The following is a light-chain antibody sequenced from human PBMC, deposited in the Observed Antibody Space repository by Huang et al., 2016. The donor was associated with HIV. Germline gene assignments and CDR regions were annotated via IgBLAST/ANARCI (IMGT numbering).Light chain of an antibody. V-gene: IGKV3-11*01. CDR3: QRSNWPPT. CDR2: AAS. Sequence: EIVLTQSPATLSLSPGESATLSCRASQSVSSYLAWYQQKFGQAPRLLMSAASNRATGNPDRFSGSGSGTDFTLTISSREPEDFAVYYCQRSNWPPTFGGGTKVEIK. CDR1: QSVSSY. J-gene: IGKJ4*01.